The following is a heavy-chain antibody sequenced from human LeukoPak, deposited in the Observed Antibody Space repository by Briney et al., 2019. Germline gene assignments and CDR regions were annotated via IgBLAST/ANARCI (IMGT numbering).Heavy chain of an antibody. J-gene: IGHJ4*02. CDR2: INHSRST. CDR3: AMVRGVMGY. Sequence: SETLSLTCAVYGGSFSGYYWSWIRQPPGKGLEWIGEINHSRSTNYNPSLKSRVTISVDTSKNQFSLKLSSVTAADTAVYYCAMVRGVMGYWGQGTLVTVSS. CDR1: GGSFSGYY. V-gene: IGHV4-34*01. D-gene: IGHD3-10*01.